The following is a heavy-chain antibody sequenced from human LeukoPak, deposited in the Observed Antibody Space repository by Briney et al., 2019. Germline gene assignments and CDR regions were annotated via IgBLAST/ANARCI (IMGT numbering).Heavy chain of an antibody. CDR3: ARERDCSGGSCYSSFFY. D-gene: IGHD2-15*01. J-gene: IGHJ4*02. CDR2: ISAYNGNT. V-gene: IGHV1-18*01. CDR1: GYTFTIYG. Sequence: GASVKVSFKASGYTFTIYGIGWVRQAPGQGREWMGWISAYNGNTNYAQKLQGRVTMTTDTSTSTAYMELGSLRSDDTAVYYCARERDCSGGSCYSSFFYWGQGTLVTVSS.